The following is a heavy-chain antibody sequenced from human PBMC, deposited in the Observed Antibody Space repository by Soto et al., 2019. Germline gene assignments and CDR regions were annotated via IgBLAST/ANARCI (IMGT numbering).Heavy chain of an antibody. CDR1: GGSISSYY. J-gene: IGHJ6*02. V-gene: IGHV4-4*07. CDR3: ARDEVYSSGWYSYYYYYGMDV. D-gene: IGHD6-19*01. CDR2: IYTSGST. Sequence: SETLSLTCTVSGGSISSYYWSWIRQPAGKGLEWIGRIYTSGSTNYNPSLKSRVTMSVDTSKNQFSLKLSSVTAADTAVYYCARDEVYSSGWYSYYYYYGMDVWAQGTTVTVSS.